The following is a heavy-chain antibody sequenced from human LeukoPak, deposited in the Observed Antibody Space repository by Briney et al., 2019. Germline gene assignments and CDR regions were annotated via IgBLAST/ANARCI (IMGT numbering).Heavy chain of an antibody. Sequence: SETLSLTCAVYGGSFSGYYWSWIRQPPGKGLEWIGEINHSGSTNYNPSLKSRVTISVDTSKNQFSLKLSSVTAADTAVYYCAREVAYYYDSSGDYWGQGTLVTVSS. J-gene: IGHJ4*02. CDR2: INHSGST. CDR3: AREVAYYYDSSGDY. CDR1: GGSFSGYY. D-gene: IGHD3-22*01. V-gene: IGHV4-34*01.